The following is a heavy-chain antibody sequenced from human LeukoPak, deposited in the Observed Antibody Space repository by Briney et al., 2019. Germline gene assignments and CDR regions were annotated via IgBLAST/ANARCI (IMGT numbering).Heavy chain of an antibody. D-gene: IGHD6-19*01. CDR2: ISYDGSNK. Sequence: GRSLRLSCAASGFTFSSYAMHWVRQAPGKGLEWVAVISYDGSNKYHADSVKGRFTISRDNSKNTLYLQMNSLRAEDTAVYYCARDRAVALDWAFDIWGQGTMVTVSS. J-gene: IGHJ3*02. CDR3: ARDRAVALDWAFDI. V-gene: IGHV3-30-3*01. CDR1: GFTFSSYA.